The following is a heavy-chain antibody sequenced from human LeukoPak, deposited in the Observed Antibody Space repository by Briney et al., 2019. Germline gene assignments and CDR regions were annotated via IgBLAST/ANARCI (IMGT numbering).Heavy chain of an antibody. D-gene: IGHD6-13*01. V-gene: IGHV3-7*01. CDR2: INKDGSEQ. J-gene: IGHJ4*02. CDR3: TRGGATSSWYWFF. Sequence: GGSLRLSCAASGFTFSSHWMTWVRQAPGKGPEWVASINKDGSEQYYVDSVKGRFTISRDNAKSSLSLQVSSLRAEDTAVYYCTRGGATSSWYWFFWGQGTLVTVSS. CDR1: GFTFSSHW.